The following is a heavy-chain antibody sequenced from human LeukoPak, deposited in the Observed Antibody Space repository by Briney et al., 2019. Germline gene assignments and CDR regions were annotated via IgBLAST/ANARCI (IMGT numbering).Heavy chain of an antibody. V-gene: IGHV1-24*01. D-gene: IGHD7-27*01. CDR3: ATIAPGDLFDS. J-gene: IGHJ4*02. CDR2: FVPEDDET. CDR1: GSTLTEFS. Sequence: ASVKVSCKVSGSTLTEFSIHWVRQAPGKGLEWMGGFVPEDDETIYAQSFQGRVTMTEDTSTDTAYMELSSLRSEDTTMYYCATIAPGDLFDSWGQGTLVTVSS.